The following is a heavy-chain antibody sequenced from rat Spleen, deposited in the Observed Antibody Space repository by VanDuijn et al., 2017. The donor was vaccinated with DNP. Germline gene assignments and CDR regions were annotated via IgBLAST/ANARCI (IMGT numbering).Heavy chain of an antibody. V-gene: IGHV5-25*01. D-gene: IGHD1-11*01. CDR2: ITNTGGST. CDR1: GFSFSNYY. Sequence: EVQLVESGGGLVQPGRSMKLSCAASGFSFSNYYMAWVRQAPTKGLEWVASITNTGGSTYYPDSVKGRFTISRDNAKSTLYLQLNSLRSEDTATYYCAKHDGTEGIDFDYWGQGVMVTVSS. CDR3: AKHDGTEGIDFDY. J-gene: IGHJ2*01.